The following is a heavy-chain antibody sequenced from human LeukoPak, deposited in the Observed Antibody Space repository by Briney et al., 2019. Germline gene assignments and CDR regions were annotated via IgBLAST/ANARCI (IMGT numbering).Heavy chain of an antibody. CDR2: IIPIFGTA. V-gene: IGHV1-69*13. CDR1: GYTFTSYD. D-gene: IGHD4-17*01. J-gene: IGHJ6*03. CDR3: ARGATVTTEYNYYYMDV. Sequence: SVKVSCKASGYTFTSYDINWVRQATGQGLEWMGGIIPIFGTANYAQKFQGRVTITADESTSTAYMELSSLRSEDTAVYYCARGATVTTEYNYYYMDVWGKGTTVTISS.